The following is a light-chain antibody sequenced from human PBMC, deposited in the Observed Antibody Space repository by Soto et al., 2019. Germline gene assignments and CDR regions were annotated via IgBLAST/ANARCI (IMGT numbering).Light chain of an antibody. Sequence: QSALTQPASVSGSPGQSITISCVGTSSDIGDYNYVSWYQQHPGKVPKVIIYDVSNRPSGVSYRFSATKSGNTASLTISGLQAEDEADYYCCSYTRSGTLICGTGTKVTVL. J-gene: IGLJ1*01. CDR3: CSYTRSGTLI. V-gene: IGLV2-14*01. CDR1: SSDIGDYNY. CDR2: DVS.